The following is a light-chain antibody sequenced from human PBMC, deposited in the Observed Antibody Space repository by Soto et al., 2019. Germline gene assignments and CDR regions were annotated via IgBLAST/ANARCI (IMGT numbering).Light chain of an antibody. CDR2: EVT. Sequence: QSALTQPASVSGSPGQSITISCTGTTSDVGRYKFVSWYQHHPGKAPKLLIFEVTNRPSGVSSRFSGYKSGNTASLTISGLQTEDEATYYCGSSTDTDTLVIFGGGTKVTVL. J-gene: IGLJ2*01. V-gene: IGLV2-14*01. CDR3: GSSTDTDTLVI. CDR1: TSDVGRYKF.